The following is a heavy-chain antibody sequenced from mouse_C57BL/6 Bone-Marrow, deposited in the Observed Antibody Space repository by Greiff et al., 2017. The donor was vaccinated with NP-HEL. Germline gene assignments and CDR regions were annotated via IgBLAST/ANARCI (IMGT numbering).Heavy chain of an antibody. Sequence: ESGPGLVKPSQSLSLTCSVTGYSITSGYYWNWIRQFPGNKLEWMGYISYAGSNNYNPSLKNRISITRDTSKNQFFLKLNSVTTEDTATYYCARVYYGSSRYWYFDVWGTGTTVTVSS. V-gene: IGHV3-6*01. J-gene: IGHJ1*03. D-gene: IGHD1-1*01. CDR1: GYSITSGYY. CDR3: ARVYYGSSRYWYFDV. CDR2: ISYAGSN.